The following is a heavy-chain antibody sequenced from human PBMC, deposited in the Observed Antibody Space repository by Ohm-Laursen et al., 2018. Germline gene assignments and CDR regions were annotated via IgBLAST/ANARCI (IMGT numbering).Heavy chain of an antibody. V-gene: IGHV4-4*07. CDR2: ISDRGRA. CDR1: NAAMNSYT. CDR3: ARYNIGSWFDP. D-gene: IGHD6-19*01. Sequence: SDTLSLTCNVSNAAMNSYTWNWIRQPAGRGLEWIGHISDRGRANYSPSLMSRLTMSIDTSIKQFSLKLTSVTAADTAMYYCARYNIGSWFDPWGQGTLVTVSS. J-gene: IGHJ5*02.